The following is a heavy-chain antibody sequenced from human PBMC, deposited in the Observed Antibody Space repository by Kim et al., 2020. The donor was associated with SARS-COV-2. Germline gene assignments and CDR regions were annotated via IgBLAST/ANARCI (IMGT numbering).Heavy chain of an antibody. CDR2: ISGSGGST. CDR1: GFTFSSYA. V-gene: IGHV3-23*01. Sequence: GGSLRLSCAASGFTFSSYAMSWVRQAPGKGLEWVSAISGSGGSTSYAEFVKGRFTISRDNSKNTLYLQMNSLRAEDTAVYYCAEGGSYFLFDYWGQGTLVTVSS. J-gene: IGHJ4*02. D-gene: IGHD1-26*01. CDR3: AEGGSYFLFDY.